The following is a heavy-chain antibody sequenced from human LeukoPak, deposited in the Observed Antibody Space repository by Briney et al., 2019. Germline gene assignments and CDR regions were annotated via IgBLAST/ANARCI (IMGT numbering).Heavy chain of an antibody. D-gene: IGHD5-18*01. CDR3: ARAPVDTAMVSGVYFDY. Sequence: PSQTLSLTCTVSGGSISSGGYYWSWIRQHPGKGLEWIGYIYYSGSTYYNPSLKSRVTISVDTSKNQFSLKLSSVTAADTAVYYCARAPVDTAMVSGVYFDYWGQRTLVTVSS. J-gene: IGHJ4*02. CDR1: GGSISSGGYY. CDR2: IYYSGST. V-gene: IGHV4-31*03.